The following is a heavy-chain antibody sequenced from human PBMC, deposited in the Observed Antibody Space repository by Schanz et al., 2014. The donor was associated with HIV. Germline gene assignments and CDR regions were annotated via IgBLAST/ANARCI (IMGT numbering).Heavy chain of an antibody. CDR2: IFSGGDT. CDR3: ARERMTANWKAGMDV. J-gene: IGHJ6*02. D-gene: IGHD2-21*02. V-gene: IGHV3-53*02. Sequence: VQLVETGGDLIQPGGSLRLSCSVSGFNVRSNYMTWVRQAPGKGLEWVSLIFSGGDTFYADSVRGRFSISKDNSKNTLYLQMNSLRADDTAVYYCARERMTANWKAGMDVWGQGTTVTVS. CDR1: GFNVRSNY.